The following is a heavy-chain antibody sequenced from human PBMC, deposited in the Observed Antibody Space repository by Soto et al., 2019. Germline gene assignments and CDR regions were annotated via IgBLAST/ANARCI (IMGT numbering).Heavy chain of an antibody. D-gene: IGHD6-13*01. CDR1: GFTFSSYA. J-gene: IGHJ6*02. Sequence: SGGSLRLSCAASGFTFSSYAMHWVRQAPGKGLEWGAGISYDGSKKYYADSVKGRFTISRDNSKNTLYLQMNSLRAEDTAVYYCARDRGASSSWYYYYYGMDVWGQGTTVTVSS. CDR3: ARDRGASSSWYYYYYGMDV. CDR2: ISYDGSKK. V-gene: IGHV3-30-3*01.